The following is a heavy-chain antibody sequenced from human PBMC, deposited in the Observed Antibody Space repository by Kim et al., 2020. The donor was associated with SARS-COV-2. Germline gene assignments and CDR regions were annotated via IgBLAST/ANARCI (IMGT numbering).Heavy chain of an antibody. J-gene: IGHJ4*02. V-gene: IGHV1-18*01. CDR3: ARVVGNIAAAYVDY. D-gene: IGHD6-13*01. Sequence: AQKLQGRVTMTTDTATSTAYMELRSLRSDDTAVYYCARVVGNIAAAYVDYWGQGTLVTVSS.